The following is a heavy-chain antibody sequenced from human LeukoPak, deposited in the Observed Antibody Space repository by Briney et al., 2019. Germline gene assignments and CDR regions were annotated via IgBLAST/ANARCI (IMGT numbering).Heavy chain of an antibody. CDR2: INHSGST. CDR3: ASNRMTTVTTEFDY. D-gene: IGHD4-17*01. Sequence: TSETLSLTCAVYGGSFSGYYWSWIRQPPGKGLEWIGEINHSGSTNYNPSLKSRVTISVDTSKNQFSLKLSSVTAADAAVYYCASNRMTTVTTEFDYWGQGTLVTVSS. V-gene: IGHV4-34*01. CDR1: GGSFSGYY. J-gene: IGHJ4*02.